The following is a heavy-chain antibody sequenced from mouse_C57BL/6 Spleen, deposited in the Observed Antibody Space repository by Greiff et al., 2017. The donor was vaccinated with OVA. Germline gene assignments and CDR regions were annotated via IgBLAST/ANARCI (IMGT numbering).Heavy chain of an antibody. V-gene: IGHV1-64*01. Sequence: QVQLQQSGAELVKPGASVKLSCKASGYTFTSYWMHWVKQRPGQGLEWIGMIHPNSGSTNYNEKFKSKATLTVDKSSSTAYMQLSSLTSEDSAVYYCALITTVVDPDYWGQGTTLTVSS. CDR3: ALITTVVDPDY. CDR2: IHPNSGST. CDR1: GYTFTSYW. D-gene: IGHD1-1*01. J-gene: IGHJ2*01.